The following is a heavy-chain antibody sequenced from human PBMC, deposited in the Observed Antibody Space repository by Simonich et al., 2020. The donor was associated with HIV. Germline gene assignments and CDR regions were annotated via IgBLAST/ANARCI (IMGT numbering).Heavy chain of an antibody. CDR3: ARKGGGRGVYYFDY. CDR2: IIPIVGTA. J-gene: IGHJ4*02. Sequence: QVQLVQSGAEVKKPGSSVKVSCKASGVTFSSFAISWVRQAPGLGLEWVGGIIPIVGTANDAQRFQGRVTITADESTSTAYMELSSLRSEDTGIYYCARKGGGRGVYYFDYWGQGTLVTVSS. D-gene: IGHD3-10*01. V-gene: IGHV1-69*13. CDR1: GVTFSSFA.